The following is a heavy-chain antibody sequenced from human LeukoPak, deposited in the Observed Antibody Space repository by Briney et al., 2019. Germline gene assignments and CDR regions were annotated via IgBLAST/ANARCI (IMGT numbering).Heavy chain of an antibody. V-gene: IGHV3-23*01. CDR2: ISGSGGST. J-gene: IGHJ4*02. CDR3: AKDQSYSRSFFDY. Sequence: GGSLRLSCAASGFTFSSYAMNWVRQAPGKGLEWVSAISGSGGSTYYADSVKGRFTISRDNSKNTLYLQMNSLRAEDTAVYYCAKDQSYSRSFFDYWGQGTLVTVSS. CDR1: GFTFSSYA. D-gene: IGHD6-13*01.